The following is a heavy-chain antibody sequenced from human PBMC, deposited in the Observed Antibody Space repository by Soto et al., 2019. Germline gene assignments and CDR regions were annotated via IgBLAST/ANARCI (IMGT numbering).Heavy chain of an antibody. CDR2: IYYSGST. CDR3: ARMSYYYHSGRSFPYFDY. D-gene: IGHD3-22*01. CDR1: RGSISSGSFY. J-gene: IGHJ4*02. V-gene: IGHV4-39*01. Sequence: PSETLSLTCTVSRGSISSGSFYWGWIRQPPGKGLEYIGNIYYSGSTYYNPSLKSRVTISVDTSKNQFSLKLNSVTAADTAVYYCARMSYYYHSGRSFPYFDYWGQGTMVTVYS.